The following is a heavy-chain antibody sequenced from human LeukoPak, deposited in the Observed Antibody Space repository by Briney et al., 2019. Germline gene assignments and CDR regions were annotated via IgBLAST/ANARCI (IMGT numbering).Heavy chain of an antibody. CDR1: GFTFSSYW. CDR3: ARGGGLAV. CDR2: INHNGNVN. D-gene: IGHD3-16*01. V-gene: IGHV3-7*03. Sequence: GGSLRLACAASGFTFSSYWMNWARQAPGKGLEWVASINHNGNVNYYVDSVKGRFTISRDNAKNSLYLQMSNLRAEDTAVYFCARGGGLAVWGQGATVTVSS. J-gene: IGHJ6*02.